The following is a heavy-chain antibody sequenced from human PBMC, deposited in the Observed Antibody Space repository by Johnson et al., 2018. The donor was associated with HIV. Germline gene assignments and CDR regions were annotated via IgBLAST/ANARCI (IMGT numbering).Heavy chain of an antibody. CDR1: GFTFSSYA. CDR2: ISGSGGST. Sequence: EVQLVESGGGLVQPGGSLRLSCAASGFTFSSYAMSWVRQAPGKELEWVSAISGSGGSTYYAESVRGRFTISRDNSKNTLFLQMNSLRAEDTAVYYCARDLRGAFDIWGQGTMVAVSS. V-gene: IGHV3-23*04. J-gene: IGHJ3*02. CDR3: ARDLRGAFDI.